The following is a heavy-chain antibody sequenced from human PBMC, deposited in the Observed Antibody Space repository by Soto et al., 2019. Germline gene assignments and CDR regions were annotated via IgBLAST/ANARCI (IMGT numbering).Heavy chain of an antibody. Sequence: EVQLLDSGGGFVKPGGSLRLSCAASGYTFSSYVMRWVRLAPGKGLEWVSGISGAGDSKFYAHSVKGRFTISRDNSKNILDLEMYSLRAEHTTVDHCAKDILSTVITPCHWGQGTLVTVSA. CDR2: ISGAGDSK. V-gene: IGHV3-23*01. J-gene: IGHJ4*02. D-gene: IGHD4-17*01. CDR3: AKDILSTVITPCH. CDR1: GYTFSSYV.